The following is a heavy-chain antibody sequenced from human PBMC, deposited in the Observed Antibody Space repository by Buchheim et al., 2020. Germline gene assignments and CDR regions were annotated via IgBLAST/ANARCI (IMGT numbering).Heavy chain of an antibody. CDR2: ISGSGGSA. CDR1: GFTFSTYA. CDR3: AKDSRQCSGGSCYSHLGPFDY. D-gene: IGHD2-15*01. Sequence: EVQLLESGGGLVQPGGSLRLSCAASGFTFSTYAMSWVRQAPGKGLEWVSAISGSGGSAYYADSVKGRFTISRDNSKNTLHLQMNSLRVEDKAVYYCAKDSRQCSGGSCYSHLGPFDYWGQGTL. V-gene: IGHV3-23*01. J-gene: IGHJ4*02.